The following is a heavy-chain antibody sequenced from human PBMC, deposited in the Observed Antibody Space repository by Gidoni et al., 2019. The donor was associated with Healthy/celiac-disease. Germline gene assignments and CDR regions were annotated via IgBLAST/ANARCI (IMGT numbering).Heavy chain of an antibody. Sequence: QVQLQQWGAGLLKPSETLSLTCAVYGRSFSGYYWSWIRQPPGKGLEWIGEINHSGSTNYNPSLKSRVTISVDTSKNQFSLKLSSVTAADTAVYYCARGHRDGYNRRGFDYWGQGTLVTVSS. V-gene: IGHV4-34*01. D-gene: IGHD1-1*01. CDR3: ARGHRDGYNRRGFDY. CDR1: GRSFSGYY. CDR2: INHSGST. J-gene: IGHJ4*02.